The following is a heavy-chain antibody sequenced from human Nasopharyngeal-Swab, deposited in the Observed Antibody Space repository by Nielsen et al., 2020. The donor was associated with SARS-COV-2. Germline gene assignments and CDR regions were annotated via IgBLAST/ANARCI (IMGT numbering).Heavy chain of an antibody. D-gene: IGHD3-3*01. CDR3: ARGGGLGYYDFWSGYSQTSDAFDI. Sequence: SETLSLTCTVSGGSISSYYWSWIRQPPGKGLEWIGYIYYSGSTNYNPSLKSRVTISVDPSKNQFSLKLSSVTAADTAVYYCARGGGLGYYDFWSGYSQTSDAFDIWGQGTMVTVSS. V-gene: IGHV4-59*01. J-gene: IGHJ3*02. CDR2: IYYSGST. CDR1: GGSISSYY.